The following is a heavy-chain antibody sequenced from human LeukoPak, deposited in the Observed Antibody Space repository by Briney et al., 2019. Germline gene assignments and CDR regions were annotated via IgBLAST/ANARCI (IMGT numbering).Heavy chain of an antibody. V-gene: IGHV4-4*02. Sequence: SETLSLTCVVSGGPITNDNWWNWVRQPPGKGLEWIGEIQHTGRTNYNPSLKSRVTISVDKSKNAFSLKVTSVTAADTAVYYCAKNGYYSSDSWGPGTLVTVSS. J-gene: IGHJ4*02. D-gene: IGHD1-26*01. CDR1: GGPITNDNW. CDR2: IQHTGRT. CDR3: AKNGYYSSDS.